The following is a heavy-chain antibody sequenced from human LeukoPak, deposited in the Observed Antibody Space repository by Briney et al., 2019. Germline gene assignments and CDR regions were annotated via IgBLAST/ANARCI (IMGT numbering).Heavy chain of an antibody. V-gene: IGHV3-30-3*01. Sequence: GGSLRLSCAASGFTFSKYTMHWVRQAPGKGLEWVALISNDGSSKYYADSVRGRFTISRDNSKDTLYLQMNSLRIEVTAVYYCVGGDGGPQNWFDPWGQGILVTVSS. D-gene: IGHD4-23*01. CDR2: ISNDGSSK. J-gene: IGHJ5*02. CDR3: VGGDGGPQNWFDP. CDR1: GFTFSKYT.